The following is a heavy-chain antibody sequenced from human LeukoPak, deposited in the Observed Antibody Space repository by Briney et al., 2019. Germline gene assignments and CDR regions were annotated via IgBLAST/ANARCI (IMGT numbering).Heavy chain of an antibody. Sequence: GGSLRLSCAASGFTFSSYGMHWVRQAPGKELEWVAVIWYDGSNKYYADSVKGRFTISRDNSKNTLYLQMNSLRAEDTAVYYCARDLDGLRYFDWLFPAYGMDVWGQGTTVTVSS. V-gene: IGHV3-33*01. CDR3: ARDLDGLRYFDWLFPAYGMDV. CDR1: GFTFSSYG. J-gene: IGHJ6*02. CDR2: IWYDGSNK. D-gene: IGHD3-9*01.